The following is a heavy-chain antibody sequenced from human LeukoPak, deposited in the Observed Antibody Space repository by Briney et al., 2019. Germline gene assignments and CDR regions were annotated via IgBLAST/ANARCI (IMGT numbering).Heavy chain of an antibody. V-gene: IGHV3-53*01. Sequence: GGSLRLSCAASGFTGSANYMSWVRQAPGKGLEWVSLIYSGGDTRYADSVKGRFNISRDNSKNTLYLQLNSLRAEDTAVYYCARDRYGYNPFDSWGQATLVTVSS. D-gene: IGHD5-24*01. CDR3: ARDRYGYNPFDS. CDR1: GFTGSANY. J-gene: IGHJ4*02. CDR2: IYSGGDT.